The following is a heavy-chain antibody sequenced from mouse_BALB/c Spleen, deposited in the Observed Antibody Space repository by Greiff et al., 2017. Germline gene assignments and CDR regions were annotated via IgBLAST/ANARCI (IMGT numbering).Heavy chain of an antibody. V-gene: IGHV3-6*02. CDR1: GYSITSGYY. D-gene: IGHD1-2*01. CDR2: ISYDGSN. J-gene: IGHJ2*01. Sequence: EVHLVESGPGLVKPSQSLSLTCSVTGYSITSGYYWNWIRQFPGNKLEWMGYISYDGSNNYNPSLKNRISITRDTSKNQFFLKLNSVTTEDTATYYCARGETTASYWGQGTTLTVSS. CDR3: ARGETTASY.